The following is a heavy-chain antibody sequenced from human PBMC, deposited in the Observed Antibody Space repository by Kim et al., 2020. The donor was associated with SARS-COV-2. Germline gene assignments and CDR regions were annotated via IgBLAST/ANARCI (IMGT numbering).Heavy chain of an antibody. D-gene: IGHD2-2*01. V-gene: IGHV4-39*01. CDR3: ARHSGSSQDFDY. J-gene: IGHJ4*02. Sequence: YHHPSRTSRVTISVDTSKNQFSLKLSSVTAADTAVYYCARHSGSSQDFDYWGQGTLVTVSS.